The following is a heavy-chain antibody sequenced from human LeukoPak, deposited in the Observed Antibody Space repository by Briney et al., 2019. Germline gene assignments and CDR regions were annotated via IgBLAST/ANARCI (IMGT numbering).Heavy chain of an antibody. V-gene: IGHV3-23*01. Sequence: PGGSLRLSCAASGFTFSSYAMTWVRQAPGKGLVWVSAISDTGGSTYDADSVKGRFTISRDNSKNTLYLQMNSLRAEDTAVYYCAKDTSIGRYCTNGVCSPFDYWGQGTLVTVSS. CDR1: GFTFSSYA. CDR3: AKDTSIGRYCTNGVCSPFDY. J-gene: IGHJ4*02. D-gene: IGHD2-8*01. CDR2: ISDTGGST.